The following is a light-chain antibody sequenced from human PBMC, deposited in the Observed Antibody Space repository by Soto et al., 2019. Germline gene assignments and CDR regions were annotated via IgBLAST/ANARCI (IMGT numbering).Light chain of an antibody. CDR2: KAS. CDR1: QSITTW. CDR3: QHYNSYSEA. Sequence: DIQMTQSPSTLSASVGDRFVITCLAIQSITTWLAWYQQKPGKAPKLLIYKASTLKSGVPSRFRGSGSGTEFTLTISSLQPDDFETYYCQHYNSYSEAFGQGTKVDIK. J-gene: IGKJ1*01. V-gene: IGKV1-5*03.